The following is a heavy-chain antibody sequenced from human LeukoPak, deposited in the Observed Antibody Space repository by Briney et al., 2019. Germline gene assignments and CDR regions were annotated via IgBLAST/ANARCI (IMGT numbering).Heavy chain of an antibody. Sequence: SETLSLTCTVSGGSISSSSYYWGWIRQPPGKGLEWMGSIYYSGSTYYNPSLKSRVTISVDTSKNQFSLKLSSVTAADTAVYYCARQQRGYSSVDYWGQGTLVTVSS. CDR1: GGSISSSSYY. J-gene: IGHJ4*02. V-gene: IGHV4-39*01. CDR3: ARQQRGYSSVDY. D-gene: IGHD6-19*01. CDR2: IYYSGST.